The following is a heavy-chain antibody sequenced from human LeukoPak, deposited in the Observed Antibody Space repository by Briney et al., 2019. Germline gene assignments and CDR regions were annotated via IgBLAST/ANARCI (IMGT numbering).Heavy chain of an antibody. Sequence: GSSVKVSCKASGYTFTGYYMHWVRQAPGQGLEWMGWINPNSGGTNYAQKFQGRVTMTRDTSISTAYMELSRLRSDDTAVYYCARETIAVEVLLENWGQGTLVTVSS. J-gene: IGHJ4*02. V-gene: IGHV1-2*02. D-gene: IGHD6-19*01. CDR2: INPNSGGT. CDR3: ARETIAVEVLLEN. CDR1: GYTFTGYY.